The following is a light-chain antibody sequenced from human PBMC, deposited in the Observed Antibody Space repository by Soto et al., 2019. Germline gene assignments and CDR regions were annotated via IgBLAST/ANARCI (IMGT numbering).Light chain of an antibody. CDR1: SSDVGGYNY. J-gene: IGLJ2*01. CDR3: CSYAGSYTFGVV. V-gene: IGLV2-11*01. Sequence: QSALTQPRSVSGSPGQSVTISCTETSSDVGGYNYVSWYQQHPAKAPKLMIYDVTKRPSGVPDRFSGSKSGNTASLTISGLQAADEADYYCCSYAGSYTFGVVFGGGTKLTVL. CDR2: DVT.